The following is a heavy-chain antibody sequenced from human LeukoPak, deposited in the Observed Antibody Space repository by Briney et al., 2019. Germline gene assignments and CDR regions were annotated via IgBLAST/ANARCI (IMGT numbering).Heavy chain of an antibody. CDR2: ISDSSSTI. J-gene: IGHJ4*02. CDR1: GFTFSSYG. D-gene: IGHD3-9*01. V-gene: IGHV3-48*03. Sequence: PGGSLRLSCAASGFTFSSYGMNWVRQAPGKGLEWVSYISDSSSTIYYADSVKGRLTISRDNAKNSLYLQMNSLRAEDTAVYYCARGGATGYGDYWGQGTLVTVSS. CDR3: ARGGATGYGDY.